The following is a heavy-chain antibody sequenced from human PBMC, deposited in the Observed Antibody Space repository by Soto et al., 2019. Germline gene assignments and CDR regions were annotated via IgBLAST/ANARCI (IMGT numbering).Heavy chain of an antibody. V-gene: IGHV1-58*01. CDR3: ASGASRWYPYFFDS. D-gene: IGHD6-13*01. CDR1: GATFTSST. CDR2: ILVGSGQT. J-gene: IGHJ4*02. Sequence: SVKVSCKASGATFTSSTVNWVRQARGQPPEWIGWILVGSGQTNSAQKFQDRVTFPADDSTNTVYMELRSLRSDDTAVYFCASGASRWYPYFFDSWAQGTLVTVSS.